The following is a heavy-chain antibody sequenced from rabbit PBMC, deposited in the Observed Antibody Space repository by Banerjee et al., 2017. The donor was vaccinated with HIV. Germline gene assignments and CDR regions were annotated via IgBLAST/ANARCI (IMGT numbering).Heavy chain of an antibody. V-gene: IGHV1S45*01. CDR3: ARDHPGDNIIYFDL. Sequence: QEQLVESGGGLVQPEGSLTLTCTASGFSFSSSYYMCWVRQAPGKGLEWIGCINTGSGSAYYASWAKGRFTISKTSSTTVTLQMTSLTAADTATYFCARDHPGDNIIYFDLWGPGTLVTVS. CDR2: INTGSGSA. D-gene: IGHD7-1*01. J-gene: IGHJ4*01. CDR1: GFSFSSSYY.